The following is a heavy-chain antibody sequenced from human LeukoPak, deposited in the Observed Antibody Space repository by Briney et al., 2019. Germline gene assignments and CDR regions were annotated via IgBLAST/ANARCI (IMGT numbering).Heavy chain of an antibody. CDR2: FDPEDGET. Sequence: ASVKVSCKVSGYTLTELSMHWVRQAPGKGLEWMGGFDPEDGETIYAEKFQGRVTMTEDTSTDTAYMKLSSLRSKDTAVYYCATDRKYYYGSGSYMDYWGQGTLVTVSS. J-gene: IGHJ4*02. V-gene: IGHV1-24*01. CDR1: GYTLTELS. D-gene: IGHD3-10*01. CDR3: ATDRKYYYGSGSYMDY.